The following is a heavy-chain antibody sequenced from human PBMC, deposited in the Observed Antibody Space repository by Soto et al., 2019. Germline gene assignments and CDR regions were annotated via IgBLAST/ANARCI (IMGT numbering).Heavy chain of an antibody. CDR1: GGSISSSSYY. D-gene: IGHD7-27*01. V-gene: IGHV4-39*07. J-gene: IGHJ6*02. CDR3: AREGLLTDYGMDV. Sequence: SETLSLTCTVSGGSISSSSYYWGWIRQPPGKGLEWIGSIYYSGSTYYNPSLKSRVTISVDTSKNQFSLKLSSVTAADTAVYYCAREGLLTDYGMDVWGQGTTVTV. CDR2: IYYSGST.